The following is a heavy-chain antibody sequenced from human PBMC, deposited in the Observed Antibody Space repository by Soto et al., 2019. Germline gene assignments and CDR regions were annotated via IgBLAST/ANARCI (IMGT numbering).Heavy chain of an antibody. CDR3: IQSRCGGDCLQSYASYYYYGMDV. V-gene: IGHV2-5*02. CDR1: AFSLSTGEGG. J-gene: IGHJ6*02. D-gene: IGHD2-21*02. Sequence: ESGPKLVNPTPTPTLTCTLSAFSLSTGEGGVGWIRQPPGKALEWLALIYWDDDKRYSPSLRSRLTITKDTSKNQVVLTMTNMDPVDTATYYCIQSRCGGDCLQSYASYYYYGMDVWGQGTTVTVS. CDR2: IYWDDDK.